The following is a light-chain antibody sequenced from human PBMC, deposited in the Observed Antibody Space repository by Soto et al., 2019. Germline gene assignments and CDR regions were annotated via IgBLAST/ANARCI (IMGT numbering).Light chain of an antibody. J-gene: IGLJ2*01. CDR3: AAWDDSLSVHVV. V-gene: IGLV1-47*01. Sequence: QAVVTQPPPASGTPGQRVTISCSGSSSNIGSNYVYWYQQLPGTAPKLLIYRNNQRPSGVPDRFSGSKSGTSASLAISGLRSEDEADYYCAAWDDSLSVHVVFGGGTQLTVL. CDR1: SSNIGSNY. CDR2: RNN.